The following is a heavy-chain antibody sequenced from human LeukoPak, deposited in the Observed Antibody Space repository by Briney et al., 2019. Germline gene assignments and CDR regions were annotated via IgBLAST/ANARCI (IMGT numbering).Heavy chain of an antibody. CDR1: GFTFSSYA. CDR2: ISGSGGST. J-gene: IGHJ4*02. D-gene: IGHD3-10*01. CDR3: AKAPISMVRGREDYDY. V-gene: IGHV3-23*01. Sequence: GGSLRLSCAASGFTFSSYAMSWVRQAPGEGLEWVSAISGSGGSTYYADSAEGRFTISRDNSKNKLYLQMDSLRVEDTAVYYCAKAPISMVRGREDYDYWGQGTLVTVSS.